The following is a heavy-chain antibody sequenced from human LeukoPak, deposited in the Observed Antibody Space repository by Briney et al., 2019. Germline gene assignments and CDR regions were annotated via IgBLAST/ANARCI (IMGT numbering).Heavy chain of an antibody. J-gene: IGHJ4*02. V-gene: IGHV3-30-3*01. Sequence: GGSLRLSCAASGFTFSSYAMHWVRQAPGKGLEWVAVISYDGSNKYYADSVKGRFTISRDNSKNTLYLQMNSLGAEDTAVYYCARDWGSIAVAGTIRYWGQGTLVTVSS. CDR1: GFTFSSYA. CDR3: ARDWGSIAVAGTIRY. CDR2: ISYDGSNK. D-gene: IGHD6-19*01.